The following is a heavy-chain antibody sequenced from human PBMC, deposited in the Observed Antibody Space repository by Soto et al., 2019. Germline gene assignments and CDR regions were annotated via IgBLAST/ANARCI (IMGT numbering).Heavy chain of an antibody. D-gene: IGHD2-15*01. CDR1: GDCISITSYY. V-gene: IGHV4-39*01. J-gene: IGHJ4*02. CDR2: IHYSGST. CDR3: ASTKDETLYFDY. Sequence: QLQLQESGPGLVKPSETLSLTCTVSGDCISITSYYWGWVRQPPGKGLEWIGSIHYSGSTHYNPCIQSRVTISGDASKKQFSLKLRSVTAADTAVYYCASTKDETLYFDYWGQGTLVTVSS.